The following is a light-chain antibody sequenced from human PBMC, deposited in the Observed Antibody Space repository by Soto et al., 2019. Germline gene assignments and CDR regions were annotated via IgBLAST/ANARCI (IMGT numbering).Light chain of an antibody. Sequence: DIQMTQSPSSLSASVGDRVTITCRASQSISSYLNWYQQKPGKAPKLLIYAASSLQSGVPSRFSGSGSGTEFTLSISSLQPEDFATYYCQQGYSTTPITFGQGTRLEIK. J-gene: IGKJ5*01. CDR2: AAS. CDR1: QSISSY. V-gene: IGKV1-39*01. CDR3: QQGYSTTPIT.